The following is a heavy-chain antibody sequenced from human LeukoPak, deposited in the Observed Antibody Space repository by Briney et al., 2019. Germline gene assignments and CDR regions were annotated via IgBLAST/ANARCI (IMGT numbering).Heavy chain of an antibody. CDR2: IYSGGST. V-gene: IGHV3-66*01. D-gene: IGHD1-14*01. CDR3: ARKRRTLYYFDY. CDR1: GFTVSSNY. Sequence: GGSLRLSCAASGFTVSSNYMSWVRQAPGKGLECVSVIYSGGSTYYADSVKGRFTISRDNSKNTLYLQMNSLRAEDTAVYYCARKRRTLYYFDYWGQGTLVTVSS. J-gene: IGHJ4*02.